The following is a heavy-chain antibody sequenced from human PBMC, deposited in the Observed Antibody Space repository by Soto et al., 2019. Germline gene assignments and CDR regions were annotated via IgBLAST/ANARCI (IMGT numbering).Heavy chain of an antibody. Sequence: GGSLRLSCAASGFTFSSYWMSWVRQAPGKGLEWVANIKQDGSEKYYVDSVKGRFTISRDNAKNSLYLQMNSLRAEDTAVYYCARGYDYIWGSYRLYYFDYWGQGTLVTVSS. D-gene: IGHD3-16*02. J-gene: IGHJ4*02. CDR2: IKQDGSEK. CDR3: ARGYDYIWGSYRLYYFDY. V-gene: IGHV3-7*01. CDR1: GFTFSSYW.